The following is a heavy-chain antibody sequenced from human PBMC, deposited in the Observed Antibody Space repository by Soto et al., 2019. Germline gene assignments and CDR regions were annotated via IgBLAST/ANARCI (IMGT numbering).Heavy chain of an antibody. V-gene: IGHV1-69*04. D-gene: IGHD3-10*01. CDR1: GGTFSSYT. CDR3: ARDLSTGSYSPFYYYYGMDV. CDR2: IIPILGIA. Sequence: SVKVSCKASGGTFSSYTISWVRQAPGQGLEWMGRIIPILGIANYAQKFQGRVTITADKSTSTAYMELSSLRSEDTAVYYCARDLSTGSYSPFYYYYGMDVWGQGTTVTVSS. J-gene: IGHJ6*02.